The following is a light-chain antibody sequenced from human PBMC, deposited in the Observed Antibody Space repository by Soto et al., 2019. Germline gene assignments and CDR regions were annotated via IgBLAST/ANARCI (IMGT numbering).Light chain of an antibody. CDR2: GAS. J-gene: IGKJ5*01. CDR1: QSVSSN. V-gene: IGKV3-15*01. CDR3: QKYNNWLIT. Sequence: EIVMTQSQATLSVSPGERATLSCRASQSVSSNLAWYQHKPGQATRLLIYGASTRATGIPARFSGSGSGTEFTLTISSLQSEDFAVYYCQKYNNWLITFGQGTRLEI.